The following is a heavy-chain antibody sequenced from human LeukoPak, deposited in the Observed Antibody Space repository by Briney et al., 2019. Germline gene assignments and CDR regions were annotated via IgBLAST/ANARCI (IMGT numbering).Heavy chain of an antibody. D-gene: IGHD6-13*01. CDR3: ARVPMEQQLAYYFDY. J-gene: IGHJ4*02. Sequence: SVKVSCKASGGTFISYAISWVRQAPGQGLEWMGGIIPIFGTANYAQKFQGRVTITADESTSTAYMELSSLRSEDTAVYYCARVPMEQQLAYYFDYWGQGTLVTVSS. CDR1: GGTFISYA. V-gene: IGHV1-69*13. CDR2: IIPIFGTA.